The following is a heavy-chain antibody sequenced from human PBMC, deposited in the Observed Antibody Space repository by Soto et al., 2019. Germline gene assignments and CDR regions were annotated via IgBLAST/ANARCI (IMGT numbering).Heavy chain of an antibody. J-gene: IGHJ4*02. CDR1: GYTFTSYA. CDR2: INAGNGNT. Sequence: ASVKVSCKASGYTFTSYAMHWVRQAPGQRLEWMGWINAGNGNTKYSQKFQGRVTITRDTSASTAYMELSSLRSEDTAVYYCSRDPRYSYGYNWGQGTLVPVSS. D-gene: IGHD5-18*01. V-gene: IGHV1-3*01. CDR3: SRDPRYSYGYN.